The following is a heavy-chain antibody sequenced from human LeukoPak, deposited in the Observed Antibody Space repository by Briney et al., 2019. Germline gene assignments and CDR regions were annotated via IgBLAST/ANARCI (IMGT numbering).Heavy chain of an antibody. V-gene: IGHV3-13*01. CDR3: ARVFYYYGMDV. J-gene: IGHJ6*02. Sequence: GGSLRLSCAASGFTLSSYDMHWVRQATGKGLEWVSAIGTAGDTYYPGSVKGRFTISRENAKNSLYLQMNSLRAEDTAVYYCARVFYYYGMDVWGQGTTVTVSS. CDR2: IGTAGDT. D-gene: IGHD2-8*01. CDR1: GFTLSSYD.